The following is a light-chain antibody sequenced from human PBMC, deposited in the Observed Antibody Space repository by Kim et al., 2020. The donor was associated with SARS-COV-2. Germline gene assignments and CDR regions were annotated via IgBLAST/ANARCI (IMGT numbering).Light chain of an antibody. Sequence: ASVGDRVNITFRASQSISSYLNWYQQKPGKAPKLLIYAASSLQSGVPSRFSGSGSGTDFTLTISSLQPEDFATYYCQQSYSTPWTFGQGTKVDIK. CDR3: QQSYSTPWT. V-gene: IGKV1-39*01. CDR2: AAS. J-gene: IGKJ1*01. CDR1: QSISSY.